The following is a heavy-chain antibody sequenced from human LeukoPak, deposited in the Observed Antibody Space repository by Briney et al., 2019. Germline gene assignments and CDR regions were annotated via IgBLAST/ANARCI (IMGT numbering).Heavy chain of an antibody. Sequence: PGGSQRLSCAASGFTFSSYGMNWVRQAPGKGLEWVSSIIRSSRSYIYYADSVKGRFTISRDNAKNSLYLHMNSLRAEDTAVYYCARTLLTFGGVIVFFDYWGQGTLVTVSS. CDR2: IIRSSRSYI. D-gene: IGHD3-16*02. CDR1: GFTFSSYG. V-gene: IGHV3-21*01. J-gene: IGHJ4*02. CDR3: ARTLLTFGGVIVFFDY.